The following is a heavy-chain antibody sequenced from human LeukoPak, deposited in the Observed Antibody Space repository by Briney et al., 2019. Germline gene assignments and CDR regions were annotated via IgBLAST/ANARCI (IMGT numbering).Heavy chain of an antibody. Sequence: GASVKVSCKASGFTFTDYYIHWVRRAPGQGLEWMGWIHPNSGGTNYAQKFQGRVTMTRDTSISTAYMELSRLRSDDTAVYYCARAINSGSYYFDYWGQGTLVTVSS. CDR2: IHPNSGGT. V-gene: IGHV1-2*02. J-gene: IGHJ4*02. CDR1: GFTFTDYY. D-gene: IGHD1-26*01. CDR3: ARAINSGSYYFDY.